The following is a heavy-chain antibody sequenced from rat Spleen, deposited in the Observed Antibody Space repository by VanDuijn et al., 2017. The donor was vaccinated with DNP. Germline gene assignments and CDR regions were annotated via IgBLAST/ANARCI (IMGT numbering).Heavy chain of an antibody. CDR2: IRHDGSST. V-gene: IGHV5-7*01. CDR3: AKPDH. J-gene: IGHJ2*01. Sequence: EVQLVESGGGLVQPGRSLKLSCAASGFTFSDYNMAWVRQASKKGLEWVATIRHDGSSTDYRYSVKGRFTIFRDNAKATLYLQMDSLRSEDTATYYCAKPDHWGQGVMVTVSS. CDR1: GFTFSDYN.